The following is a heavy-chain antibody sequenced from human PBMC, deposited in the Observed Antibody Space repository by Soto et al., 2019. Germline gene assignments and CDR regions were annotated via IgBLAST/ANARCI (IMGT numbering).Heavy chain of an antibody. D-gene: IGHD3-22*01. V-gene: IGHV1-69*10. J-gene: IGHJ6*02. CDR3: ARDAVDSSGYYHYYYYGMDV. Sequence: SVKVSCKPSGDTFSYYTVNWVRQAPGLGLEWMGRINPILTLSNYAQNFRGRVSITADKSTSTAYMELRSLRSDDTAVYYCARDAVDSSGYYHYYYYGMDVWGQGTTVTVSS. CDR2: INPILTLS. CDR1: GDTFSYYT.